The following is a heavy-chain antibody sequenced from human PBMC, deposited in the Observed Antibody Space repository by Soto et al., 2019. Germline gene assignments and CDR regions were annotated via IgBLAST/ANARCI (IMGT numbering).Heavy chain of an antibody. D-gene: IGHD5-18*01. CDR2: INHSGST. CDR1: GGSFSGYY. CDR3: ARGLQLWLLDYYYGMDV. Sequence: SETLSLTCAFYGGSFSGYYWSWIRQPPGKGLEWIGEINHSGSTNYNPSLKSRVTISVDTSKNQFSLKLSSVTAADTAVYYCARGLQLWLLDYYYGMDVWGQGTTVTVSS. J-gene: IGHJ6*02. V-gene: IGHV4-34*01.